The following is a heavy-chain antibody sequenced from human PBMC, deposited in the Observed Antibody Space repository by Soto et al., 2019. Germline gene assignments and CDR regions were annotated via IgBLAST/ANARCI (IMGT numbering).Heavy chain of an antibody. CDR1: GGSISSGGYS. V-gene: IGHV4-30-2*01. CDR3: AKRWLPTAATGCLDY. D-gene: IGHD2-2*01. CDR2: MYHSGST. Sequence: PSETLSLTCAVSGGSISSGGYSWSWIRQPPGKGLEWIGYMYHSGSTYYNPSLKSRVTISIDRSKNQFSLKLSSVTAEDTAVYYCAKRWLPTAATGCLDYWGLGTLVTVSS. J-gene: IGHJ4*02.